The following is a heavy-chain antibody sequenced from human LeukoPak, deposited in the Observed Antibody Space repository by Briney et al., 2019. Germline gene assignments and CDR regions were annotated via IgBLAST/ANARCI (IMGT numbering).Heavy chain of an antibody. D-gene: IGHD2-2*01. CDR3: ARGRREGYCSSTSCFAAVADY. CDR1: GGSFSGYY. Sequence: SETLSLTCVVYGGSFSGYYWSWIRQPPGKGLEWIGEINHSGSTNYNPSLKSRVTISVDTSKNQFSLKLSSVTAADTAVYYCARGRREGYCSSTSCFAAVADYWGQGTLVTVSS. V-gene: IGHV4-34*01. J-gene: IGHJ4*02. CDR2: INHSGST.